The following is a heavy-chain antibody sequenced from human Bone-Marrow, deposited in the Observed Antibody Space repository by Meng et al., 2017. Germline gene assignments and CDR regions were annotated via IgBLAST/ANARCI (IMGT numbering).Heavy chain of an antibody. CDR1: GFTFSTYA. CDR3: AGAVAGTN. J-gene: IGHJ4*02. Sequence: EVQLLESGGGLVQPGGSLRLSCAASGFTFSTYAMRWVSQAPGKGLEWVSAITGSGSSTYYADSVKGRFTISRDNSKNTLYLQMNSLRAEDTAVYYCAGAVAGTNWGQGTLVTVSS. CDR2: ITGSGSST. D-gene: IGHD6-19*01. V-gene: IGHV3-23*01.